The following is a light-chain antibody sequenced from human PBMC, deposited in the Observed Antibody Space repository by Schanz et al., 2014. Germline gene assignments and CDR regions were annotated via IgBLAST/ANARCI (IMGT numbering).Light chain of an antibody. V-gene: IGLV2-14*03. Sequence: QSALTQPASVSGSPGQSITLSCTGTSSDVGGYNYVSWYQHHPGKAPKLMIYDVNNRPSGVSNRFSGSKSGNTASLTISGLQDEDEADYYCSSYTTNIPRVFGGGTKLTVL. CDR1: SSDVGGYNY. CDR3: SSYTTNIPRV. CDR2: DVN. J-gene: IGLJ3*02.